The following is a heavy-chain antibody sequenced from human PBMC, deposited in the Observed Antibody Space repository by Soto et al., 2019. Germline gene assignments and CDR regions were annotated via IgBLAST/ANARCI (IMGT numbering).Heavy chain of an antibody. Sequence: GGSLRLSCAASGFTLRSYDMHWVRQATGKGLELVSAIGTAGDTYYPGSVKGRFTISREIAKNSLYLQMNSLRAEDTAVYYCARSYHKARYGMDVWGQGTTVTVSS. CDR1: GFTLRSYD. CDR2: IGTAGDT. V-gene: IGHV3-13*01. J-gene: IGHJ6*02. CDR3: ARSYHKARYGMDV. D-gene: IGHD2-2*01.